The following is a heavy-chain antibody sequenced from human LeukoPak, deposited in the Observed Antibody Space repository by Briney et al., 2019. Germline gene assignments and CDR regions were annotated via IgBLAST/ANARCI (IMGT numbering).Heavy chain of an antibody. CDR2: IIPIFGTA. V-gene: IGHV1-69*13. D-gene: IGHD6-13*01. J-gene: IGHJ6*03. Sequence: GASVKVSCKASGGTFSSYAISWVRQAPGQGLEWMGGIIPIFGTANYAQKFQGRVTITADESTSTAYMELSSLRSEDTAVYYCARNLGYSSPRAPYYYYYYMDVWGKGTTVTVSS. CDR1: GGTFSSYA. CDR3: ARNLGYSSPRAPYYYYYYMDV.